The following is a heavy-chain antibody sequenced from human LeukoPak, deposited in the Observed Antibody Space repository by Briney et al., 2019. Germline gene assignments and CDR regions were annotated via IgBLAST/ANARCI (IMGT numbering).Heavy chain of an antibody. D-gene: IGHD3-16*02. Sequence: NPSETLSLTCSVSGGSISNYYWSWIRQPPGKGLEWIGYIYYTGSTNYNPSFKSRVTISVDTSKNQFSLKMNSVTAADTALYYCARTDGNSFYRYYYMDVWGKGTTVTVSS. CDR2: IYYTGST. CDR1: GGSISNYY. J-gene: IGHJ6*03. V-gene: IGHV4-59*01. CDR3: ARTDGNSFYRYYYMDV.